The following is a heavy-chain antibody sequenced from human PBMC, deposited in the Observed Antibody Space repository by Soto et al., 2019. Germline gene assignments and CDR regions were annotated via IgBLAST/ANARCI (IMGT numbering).Heavy chain of an antibody. D-gene: IGHD6-6*01. J-gene: IGHJ6*03. CDR1: GFTLSGYA. CDR3: ARRARPDFYYMDV. V-gene: IGHV3-64*01. CDR2: ISSNGVGT. Sequence: EVQLAESGGGLAQPGGSLRLSCAASGFTLSGYAMDWVRQAPGKGLGYVSGISSNGVGTYYANSVQGRFTISRDNSKNTVYLQMGSLSPEDMAVYYCARRARPDFYYMDVWGKGTTVTVSS.